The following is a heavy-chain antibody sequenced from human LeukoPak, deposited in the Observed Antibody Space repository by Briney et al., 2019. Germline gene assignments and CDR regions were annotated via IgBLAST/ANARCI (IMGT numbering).Heavy chain of an antibody. CDR2: IYYSGTT. D-gene: IGHD2-2*01. Sequence: PSETLSLTCTVSGDSISSGGFHWSWIRQHPGKGLEWIGYIYYSGTTYYNPSLKSRVTISVDTSKNQFSLKLSSVTAADTAVYYCARRPIRYCSSTSCYAYYYYYYGMDVWGQGTTVTVSS. CDR3: ARRPIRYCSSTSCYAYYYYYYGMDV. CDR1: GDSISSGGFH. J-gene: IGHJ6*02. V-gene: IGHV4-31*03.